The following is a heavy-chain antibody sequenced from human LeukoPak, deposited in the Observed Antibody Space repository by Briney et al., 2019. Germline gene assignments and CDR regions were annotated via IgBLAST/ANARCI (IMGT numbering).Heavy chain of an antibody. D-gene: IGHD6-19*01. J-gene: IGHJ4*02. Sequence: GGSLRLSCAASGFTFSDYYISWIRQAPGKGLEWDSYISSSSSYTNYADSVKGRFTISRDNAKNSLYLQMNSLRAEDTAVYYCARVKGPKRSAGDYWGQGTLVTVSS. CDR3: ARVKGPKRSAGDY. V-gene: IGHV3-11*06. CDR1: GFTFSDYY. CDR2: ISSSSSYT.